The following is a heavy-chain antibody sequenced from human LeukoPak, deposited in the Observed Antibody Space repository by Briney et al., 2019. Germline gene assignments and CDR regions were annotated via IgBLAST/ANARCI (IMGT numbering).Heavy chain of an antibody. CDR2: IIPIFATA. V-gene: IGHV1-69*13. D-gene: IGHD3-22*01. CDR3: ARGPITTRSHFDY. Sequence: SVTVSCKASGGTFSSYAISWVRQAPGQGLEWMGGIIPIFATANYAQKFQGRVTITADESTSTAYMELSSLRSEDTAVYYCARGPITTRSHFDYWGQGTLVTVSS. CDR1: GGTFSSYA. J-gene: IGHJ4*02.